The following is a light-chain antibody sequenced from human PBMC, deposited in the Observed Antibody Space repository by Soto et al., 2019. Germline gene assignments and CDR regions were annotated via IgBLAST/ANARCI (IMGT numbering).Light chain of an antibody. Sequence: QSVLTQPPSVSGAPGQGGTISCAGTSSNIGAGYDVHWYQQVPGTAPKLLIYPNSNRPTGGPDRFSGSNSGTSASLAITGLQAAYEAHYYCRSYDSSLGALVFGGGTKLTLL. CDR2: PNS. CDR1: SSNIGAGYD. CDR3: RSYDSSLGALV. V-gene: IGLV1-40*01. J-gene: IGLJ3*02.